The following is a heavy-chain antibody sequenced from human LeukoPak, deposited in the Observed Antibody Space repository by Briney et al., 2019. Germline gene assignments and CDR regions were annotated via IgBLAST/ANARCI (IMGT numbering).Heavy chain of an antibody. D-gene: IGHD2-2*01. V-gene: IGHV3-20*04. CDR1: GFASDEHG. J-gene: IGHJ4*02. CDR2: INWSGGST. CDR3: ARAPITSPFYFGY. Sequence: GGSLRLSCTASGFASDEHGMSWVRQVPGKGLEWVSGINWSGGSTGYADPLRGRFTISRDNAKNSLYLQMDSLRAEDTALYYCARAPITSPFYFGYWGQGTLVTVSS.